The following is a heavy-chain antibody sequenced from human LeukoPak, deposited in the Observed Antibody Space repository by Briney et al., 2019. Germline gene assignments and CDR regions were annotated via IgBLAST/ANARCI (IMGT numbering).Heavy chain of an antibody. J-gene: IGHJ4*02. CDR1: GFTFRSYA. CDR3: ARRFDS. CDR2: ISDNGSNK. Sequence: GGSLRLSCSASGFTFRSYAIHWVRQAPGKGLDWVALISDNGSNKYYADSVKGRFTISRDNSKNTVYLQMNSLRTEDTAVYYCARRFDSWGQGTLVTVSS. V-gene: IGHV3-30-3*01.